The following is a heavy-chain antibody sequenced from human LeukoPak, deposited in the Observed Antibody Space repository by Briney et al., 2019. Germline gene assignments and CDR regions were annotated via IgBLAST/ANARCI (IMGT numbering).Heavy chain of an antibody. J-gene: IGHJ4*02. CDR1: GYSISSGYY. CDR3: AKRRLQYPFDY. V-gene: IGHV4-38-2*02. D-gene: IGHD4-11*01. CDR2: IYHSGST. Sequence: PSETLSLTCTVSGYSISSGYYWGWIRQPPGKGLEWIGSIYHSGSTYYNPSLKSRVTISVDTSKNQFSLKLSSVTAADTAVYYCAKRRLQYPFDYWGQGTLVTVSS.